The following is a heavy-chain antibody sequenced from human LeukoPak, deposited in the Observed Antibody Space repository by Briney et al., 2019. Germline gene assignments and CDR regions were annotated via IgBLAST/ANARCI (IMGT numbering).Heavy chain of an antibody. Sequence: SGTLSLTCAVSGGSISSSNWWSWVRPPPGKGLEWIGEIYHSGSTNYNPSLKSRVTISVDKSKNQFSLKLSSVTAADTAVYYCARGNDILTGYRFDYWGQGTLVTVSS. CDR3: ARGNDILTGYRFDY. J-gene: IGHJ4*02. CDR2: IYHSGST. CDR1: GGSISSSNW. D-gene: IGHD3-9*01. V-gene: IGHV4-4*02.